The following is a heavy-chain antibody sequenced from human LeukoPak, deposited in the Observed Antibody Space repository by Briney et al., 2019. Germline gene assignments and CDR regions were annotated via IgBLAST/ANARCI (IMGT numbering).Heavy chain of an antibody. CDR3: ARDLDWGLKT. CDR1: GFTVTSSH. V-gene: IGHV3-66*01. J-gene: IGHJ4*02. CDR2: IPTGGTT. Sequence: PGVCLRLSCAASGFTVTSSHMNWVRQAPGKGLEWVSVIPTGGTTHYADSVKGRFIISRDKSKNTLYLQMNSLRVEDTAVYYCARDLDWGLKTWSLGTLVT. D-gene: IGHD3/OR15-3a*01.